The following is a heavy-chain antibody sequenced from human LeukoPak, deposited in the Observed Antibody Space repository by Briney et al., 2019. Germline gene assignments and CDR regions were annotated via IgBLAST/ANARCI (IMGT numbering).Heavy chain of an antibody. V-gene: IGHV4-59*01. D-gene: IGHD3-10*01. J-gene: IGHJ6*02. CDR3: ARDLDYYGSGSYYWDYYYYYYGMDV. Sequence: PSETLSLTCTVSGGSISSYYWSWIRQPPGKGLEWIGYIYYSGGTNYNPSLKSRVTISVDTSKNQFSLKLSSVTAADTAVYYCARDLDYYGSGSYYWDYYYYYYGMDVWGQGTTVTVSS. CDR2: IYYSGGT. CDR1: GGSISSYY.